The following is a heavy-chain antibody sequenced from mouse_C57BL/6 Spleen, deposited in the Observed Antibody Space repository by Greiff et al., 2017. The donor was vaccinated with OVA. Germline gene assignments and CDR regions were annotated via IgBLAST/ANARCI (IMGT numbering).Heavy chain of an antibody. D-gene: IGHD2-10*02. CDR1: GYTFTDHN. V-gene: IGHV1-18*01. CDR3: AREGYGKGKVSYFDY. Sequence: EVQLQQSGPELVKPGASVKIPCKASGYTFTDHNMDWVKQSHGKSLEWIGDINPNNGGTIYNQKFKGKATLTVDKSSSTAYMELRSLTSEDTAVYYCAREGYGKGKVSYFDYWGQGTTLTVSS. J-gene: IGHJ2*01. CDR2: INPNNGGT.